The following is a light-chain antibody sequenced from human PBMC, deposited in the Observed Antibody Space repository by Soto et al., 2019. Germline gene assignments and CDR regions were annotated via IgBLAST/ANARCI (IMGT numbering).Light chain of an antibody. CDR2: DAS. V-gene: IGKV1-33*01. Sequence: DIQIPQSPSSLSASVGDRVTITCQASQDISNYLNWYQHKPGKTPQLLIYDASNLETGVPSRFSGSGSGTDFTFTISSLQPEDIATYYCQPYDNFPLTFGGGTKVEIK. J-gene: IGKJ4*01. CDR1: QDISNY. CDR3: QPYDNFPLT.